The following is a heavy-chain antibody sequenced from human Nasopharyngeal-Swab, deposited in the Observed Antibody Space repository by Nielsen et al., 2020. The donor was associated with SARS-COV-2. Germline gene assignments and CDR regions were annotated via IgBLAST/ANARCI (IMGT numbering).Heavy chain of an antibody. D-gene: IGHD3-16*01. CDR1: GFTLSSYG. V-gene: IGHV3-30*02. CDR2: IRYDGFNQ. Sequence: GESLKISCAASGFTLSSYGMHWVRQAPGEGLEWVAFIRYDGFNQHYVDSVKGRFTISRDSFKNTLYLQLNSLRAEDTAVYYCAKDHKMDSGGGVGYMDVWGKGTTVTVSS. CDR3: AKDHKMDSGGGVGYMDV. J-gene: IGHJ6*03.